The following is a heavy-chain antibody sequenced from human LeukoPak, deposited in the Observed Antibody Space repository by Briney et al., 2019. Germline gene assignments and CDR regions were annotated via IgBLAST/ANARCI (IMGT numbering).Heavy chain of an antibody. CDR2: ISGSGGST. V-gene: IGHV3-23*01. D-gene: IGHD5-18*01. CDR1: GFTFSSYG. CDR3: AKESVDTAILDY. Sequence: GGTLRLSCAASGFTFSSYGMSRVRQAPGKGLEWVSAISGSGGSTYYADSVKGRFTISRDNSKNTLYLQMNSLRAEDTAVYYCAKESVDTAILDYWGQGTLVTVSS. J-gene: IGHJ4*02.